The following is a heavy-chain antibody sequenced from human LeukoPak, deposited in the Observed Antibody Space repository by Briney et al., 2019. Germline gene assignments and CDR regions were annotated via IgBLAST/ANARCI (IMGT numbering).Heavy chain of an antibody. V-gene: IGHV1-18*01. CDR1: TAR. J-gene: IGHJ5*01. Sequence: ASVKVSCKATARISWVRQAPGQGLEWRGWIGTYGGDTYYAQKFQGRITVTTDTSTSTVYMELRNLRSDDTAVYYCARDLWNFYDDSGYTRDFDSWGQGTLVTVSS. D-gene: IGHD3-22*01. CDR2: IGTYGGDT. CDR3: ARDLWNFYDDSGYTRDFDS.